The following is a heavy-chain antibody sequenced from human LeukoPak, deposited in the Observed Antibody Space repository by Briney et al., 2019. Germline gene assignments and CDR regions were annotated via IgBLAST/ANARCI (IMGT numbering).Heavy chain of an antibody. V-gene: IGHV4-59*01. CDR1: GGSISSYY. CDR3: AKTPYPSFYFDY. J-gene: IGHJ4*02. Sequence: SETLSLTCTVSGGSISSYYWSWIRQPPGKGLEWIGYIYYSGSTNYNPSLKSRVTISVDTSKNQFSLKLSSVTAADTAVYYCAKTPYPSFYFDYWGQGTLVTVSS. CDR2: IYYSGST. D-gene: IGHD2-2*01.